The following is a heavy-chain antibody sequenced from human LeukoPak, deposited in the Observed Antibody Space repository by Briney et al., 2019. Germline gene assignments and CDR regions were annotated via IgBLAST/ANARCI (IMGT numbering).Heavy chain of an antibody. Sequence: PSETLSLTCAAYGGSFSGYYWSWIRQPPGKGLEWIGEINHSGSTNYNPSLKSRVTISVDTSKNQFSLKLSSVTAADTAVYYCARDRMTGYCSSTSCYEGGYNWFDPWGQGTLVTVSS. D-gene: IGHD2-2*01. J-gene: IGHJ5*02. CDR1: GGSFSGYY. V-gene: IGHV4-34*01. CDR3: ARDRMTGYCSSTSCYEGGYNWFDP. CDR2: INHSGST.